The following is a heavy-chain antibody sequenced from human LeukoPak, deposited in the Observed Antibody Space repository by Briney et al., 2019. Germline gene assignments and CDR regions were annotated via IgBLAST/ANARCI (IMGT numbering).Heavy chain of an antibody. Sequence: PGGSLRLSCAASGFTFDDYAMPWVRHAPGKGLEWVSGISWNSGSIGYADSVKGRFTISRDNAKNSLYLQMNSLRAEDTALYYCAKDIRITIFGSGMDVWGQGTTVTVSS. CDR2: ISWNSGSI. CDR3: AKDIRITIFGSGMDV. V-gene: IGHV3-9*01. CDR1: GFTFDDYA. D-gene: IGHD3-3*01. J-gene: IGHJ6*02.